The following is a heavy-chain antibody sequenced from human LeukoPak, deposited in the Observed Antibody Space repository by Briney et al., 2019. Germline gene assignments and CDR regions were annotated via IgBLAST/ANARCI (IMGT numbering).Heavy chain of an antibody. Sequence: PSETLSLTCAVYGGSFSGYYWSWIRQPPGKGLEWIGEINHSGSTNYNPSLKSRVTISVDTSKNQFSLTLSSVTAADTAVYYCARVPYSSSWIHAFDIWGQRTMVTVSS. V-gene: IGHV4-34*01. CDR3: ARVPYSSSWIHAFDI. J-gene: IGHJ3*02. CDR2: INHSGST. CDR1: GGSFSGYY. D-gene: IGHD6-13*01.